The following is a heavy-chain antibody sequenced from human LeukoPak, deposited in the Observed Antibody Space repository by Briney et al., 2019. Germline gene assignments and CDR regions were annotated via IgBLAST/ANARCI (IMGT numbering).Heavy chain of an antibody. CDR1: GGSISSSSYY. CDR3: ARHVTAAGSGWFDP. CDR2: IYYSGST. D-gene: IGHD6-13*01. J-gene: IGHJ5*02. Sequence: SETLSLTCTVSGGSISSSSYYWGWIHQPPGKGLERIGSIYYSGSTYYNPSLKSRVTISVDTSKNQFSLKLSSVTAADTAVYYCARHVTAAGSGWFDPWGQGTLVTVSS. V-gene: IGHV4-39*01.